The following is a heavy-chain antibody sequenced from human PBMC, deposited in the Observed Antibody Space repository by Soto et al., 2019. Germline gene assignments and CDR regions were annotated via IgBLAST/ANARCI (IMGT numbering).Heavy chain of an antibody. CDR1: GGSFSCYY. D-gene: IGHD4-17*01. CDR3: ARGRDYGDYVDAFDI. V-gene: IGHV4-34*01. J-gene: IGHJ3*02. CDR2: INHSGST. Sequence: PSETLSLTCAVYGGSFSCYYWSWIRQPPGKGLEWIGEINHSGSTNYNPSLKSRVTISVDTSKNQFSLKLSSVTAADTAVYYCARGRDYGDYVDAFDIWGQGTMVTVS.